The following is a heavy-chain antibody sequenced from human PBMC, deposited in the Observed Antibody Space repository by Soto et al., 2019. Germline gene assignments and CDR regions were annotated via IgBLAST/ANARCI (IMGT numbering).Heavy chain of an antibody. J-gene: IGHJ5*02. CDR2: IYYSGST. D-gene: IGHD2-8*01. Sequence: PSETLSLTCTVSGGSISSGGYYWSWIRQHPGKGLEWIGYIYYSGSTYYNPSLKSRVTISVDKSKNQFSLKLSSVTAADTAMYYCARNGDCTRPGCIVGWFDPWGPGTLVTVSS. CDR1: GGSISSGGYY. V-gene: IGHV4-31*03. CDR3: ARNGDCTRPGCIVGWFDP.